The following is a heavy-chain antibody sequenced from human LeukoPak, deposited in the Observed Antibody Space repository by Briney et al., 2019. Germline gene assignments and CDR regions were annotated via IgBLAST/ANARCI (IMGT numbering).Heavy chain of an antibody. D-gene: IGHD3-10*01. CDR3: TTDLGITMIRGVIVS. Sequence: GGSLRLSCAASGFTFTHAWMTWVRQAPGKGLEWVGHIKSKADGETTDYAAPVKGRFFMSRDGSKATLYLQMNYLEIEDTAVYYCTTDLGITMIRGVIVSWGQGTLVTVSS. J-gene: IGHJ4*02. V-gene: IGHV3-15*01. CDR1: GFTFTHAW. CDR2: IKSKADGETT.